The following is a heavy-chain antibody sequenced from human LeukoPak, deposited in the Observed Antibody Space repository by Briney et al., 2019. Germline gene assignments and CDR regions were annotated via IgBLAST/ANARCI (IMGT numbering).Heavy chain of an antibody. CDR1: GYTFTSYH. CDR3: ARTAEATADAFDI. Sequence: GASVKISCKASGYTFTSYHMHWVRQAPGQGLEWMAIINPSGGSTSYAQKFQGRVTMTRDTSTSTVYMELSSLRSEDTAVYYCARTAEATADAFDIWGQGTMVTVSS. D-gene: IGHD5-12*01. J-gene: IGHJ3*02. CDR2: INPSGGST. V-gene: IGHV1-46*01.